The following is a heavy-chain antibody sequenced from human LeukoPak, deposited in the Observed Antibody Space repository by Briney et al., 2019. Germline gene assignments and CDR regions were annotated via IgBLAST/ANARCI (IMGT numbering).Heavy chain of an antibody. CDR1: GGSFSGYY. V-gene: IGHV4-34*01. D-gene: IGHD3-10*01. CDR3: ARHGITMVRGVIVSHWFDP. J-gene: IGHJ5*02. CDR2: INHSGST. Sequence: KTSETLSLTCAVYGGSFSGYYWSWIRQPPGKGLEWIGEINHSGSTNYNPSLKSRVTISVDTSKNQFSLKLSSVTAADTAVYYCARHGITMVRGVIVSHWFDPWGQGTLVTVSS.